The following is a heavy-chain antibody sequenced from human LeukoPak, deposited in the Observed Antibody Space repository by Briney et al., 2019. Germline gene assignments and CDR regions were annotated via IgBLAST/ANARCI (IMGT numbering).Heavy chain of an antibody. CDR2: IYRDGSTT. V-gene: IGHV3-74*01. CDR3: ARAGTYNYFDY. Sequence: PGGSLRLSCAASGFGFSRYWMHWVRQAPGTGLKWVSRIYRDGSTTDYADSVKGRFTISRDNAKNSLYLQMNSLRDEDTAVYYCARAGTYNYFDYWGQGTLVTVSS. D-gene: IGHD4-11*01. CDR1: GFGFSRYW. J-gene: IGHJ4*02.